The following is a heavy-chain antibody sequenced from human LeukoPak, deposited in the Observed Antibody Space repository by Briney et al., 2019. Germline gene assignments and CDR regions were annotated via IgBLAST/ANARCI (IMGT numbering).Heavy chain of an antibody. V-gene: IGHV4-59*01. CDR1: GGSISPYY. CDR3: ARDGNPWNLDV. Sequence: SETLSLTCTVSGGSISPYYWTWIRQSPGKALEWIGYIYYSGRTSYNPSLKSRVTMSVDASKNQFSLQLSSVTAADTAVYYCARDGNPWNLDVWGRGTLVTVSS. CDR2: IYYSGRT. J-gene: IGHJ2*01. D-gene: IGHD1-26*01.